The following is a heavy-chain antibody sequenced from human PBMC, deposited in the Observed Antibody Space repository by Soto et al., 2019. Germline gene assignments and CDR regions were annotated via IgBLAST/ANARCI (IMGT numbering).Heavy chain of an antibody. CDR2: IIPILGIA. V-gene: IGHV1-69*08. CDR1: GGTFSSYT. D-gene: IGHD2-2*01. CDR3: ARDCSSTSCYAYP. Sequence: QVQLVQSGAEVKKPGSSVKVSCKASGGTFSSYTISWVRQAPGQGLEWMGRIIPILGIANYAQKFQGRVTXTXDXXPRTAYMELSSLRSEDTAVYYCARDCSSTSCYAYPWGQGTLVTVSS. J-gene: IGHJ5*02.